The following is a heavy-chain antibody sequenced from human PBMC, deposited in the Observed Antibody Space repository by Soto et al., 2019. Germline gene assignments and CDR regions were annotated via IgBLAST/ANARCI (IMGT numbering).Heavy chain of an antibody. CDR2: IFYTGST. Sequence: SETLSVTCTVSGASFTTYDWSWIRQPPGKGLEWIGYIFYTGSTNYNPSLKSRVTISVDTSKNHFSLKLSSVTAADTAVYYCARVPSGYDPNWFAPWGQGTLVTVSS. J-gene: IGHJ5*02. CDR3: ARVPSGYDPNWFAP. D-gene: IGHD5-12*01. CDR1: GASFTTYD. V-gene: IGHV4-59*01.